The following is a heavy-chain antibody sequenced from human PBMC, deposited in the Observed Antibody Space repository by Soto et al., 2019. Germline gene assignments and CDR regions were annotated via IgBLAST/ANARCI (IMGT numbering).Heavy chain of an antibody. CDR1: GGSISSGGYF. CDR2: IHYSGST. Sequence: QVQLQESGPGLVKPSQTLSLTCTVSGGSISSGGYFWSWIRQHPGKGLEWIGFIHYSGSTYYNPPLKSRVTISVDTSKNQFSLKLSSVTAADTAVYYCAREGAAPYYYYGMDVWGQGTTVTVSS. CDR3: AREGAAPYYYYGMDV. V-gene: IGHV4-31*03. J-gene: IGHJ6*02. D-gene: IGHD6-6*01.